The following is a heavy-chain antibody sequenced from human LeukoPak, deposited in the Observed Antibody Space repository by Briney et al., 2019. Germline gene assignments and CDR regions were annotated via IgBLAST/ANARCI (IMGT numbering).Heavy chain of an antibody. J-gene: IGHJ4*02. D-gene: IGHD2-2*01. V-gene: IGHV5-51*01. CDR2: IYPGDCDT. CDR1: GYSFTSYW. Sequence: GGALEISWKGSGYSFTSYWIGWGRQMPGKGLGWMGIIYPGDCDTRYSPSFQGQVTISADKSISTAYLQWSSLKASDTAMYYCARKLGYCSSTSCYQYFDYWGQGTLVTVSS. CDR3: ARKLGYCSSTSCYQYFDY.